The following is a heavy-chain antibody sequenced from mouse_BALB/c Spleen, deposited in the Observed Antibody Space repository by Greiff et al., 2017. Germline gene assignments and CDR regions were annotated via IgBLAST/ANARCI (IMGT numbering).Heavy chain of an antibody. J-gene: IGHJ4*01. Sequence: EVQRVESGGGLVQPKGSLKLSCAASGFTFNTYAMNWVRQAPGKGLEWVARIRSKSNNYATYYADSVKDRFTISRDDSQSMLYLQMNNLKTEDTAMYYCVRLSYGRYAMDYWGQGTSVTVSS. D-gene: IGHD1-1*02. V-gene: IGHV10-1*02. CDR2: IRSKSNNYAT. CDR3: VRLSYGRYAMDY. CDR1: GFTFNTYA.